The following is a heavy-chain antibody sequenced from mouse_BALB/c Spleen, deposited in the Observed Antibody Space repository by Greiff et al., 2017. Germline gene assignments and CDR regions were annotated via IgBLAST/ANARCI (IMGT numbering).Heavy chain of an antibody. CDR2: INPSTGYT. CDR1: GYTFTSYW. Sequence: QVQLQQSGAELAKPGASVKMSCKASGYTFTSYWMHWVKQRPGQGLEWIGYINPSTGYTEYNQKFKDKATLTADKSSSTAYMQLSSLTSEDSAVYYCARNARGYPFAYWGQGTLVTVSA. CDR3: ARNARGYPFAY. J-gene: IGHJ3*01. V-gene: IGHV1-7*01. D-gene: IGHD2-2*01.